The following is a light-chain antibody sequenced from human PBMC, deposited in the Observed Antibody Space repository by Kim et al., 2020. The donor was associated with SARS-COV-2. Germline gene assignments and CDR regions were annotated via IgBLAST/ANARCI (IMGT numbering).Light chain of an antibody. CDR3: NSRDNTADRLGV. CDR2: NKN. V-gene: IGLV3-19*01. Sequence: LRQTVKHTCPGGRLRKYYGAWYQQKPGQAPVLLIYNKNNRPSGIPDRFSVSTSGNTASLTITGAQAEDEADYYCNSRDNTADRLGVFGGGTQLTVL. J-gene: IGLJ3*02. CDR1: RLRKYY.